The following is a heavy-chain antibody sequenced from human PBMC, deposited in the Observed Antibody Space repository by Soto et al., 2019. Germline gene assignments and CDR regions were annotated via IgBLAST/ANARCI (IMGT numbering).Heavy chain of an antibody. V-gene: IGHV3-64*04. Sequence: GGSLRLSCSASGFTFSSYAMHWVRQAPGKGLEYVSAISSNGGSTYYADSVKGRFTISRDNSKNTLYLQMNSLRAEDTAVYYCARDQLYCNDFSGRPFDVWGQGTMVTVSS. CDR2: ISSNGGST. CDR1: GFTFSSYA. CDR3: ARDQLYCNDFSGRPFDV. J-gene: IGHJ3*01. D-gene: IGHD3-22*01.